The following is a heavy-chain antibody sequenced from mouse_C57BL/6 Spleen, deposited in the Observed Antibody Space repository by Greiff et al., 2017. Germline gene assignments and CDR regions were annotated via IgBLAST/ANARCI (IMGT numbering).Heavy chain of an antibody. CDR2: IYPGSGST. D-gene: IGHD1-1*01. V-gene: IGHV1-55*01. CDR1: GYTFTSYW. J-gene: IGHJ1*03. CDR3: ARSPYFYGRSYWYFDV. Sequence: QVQLQQPGAELVKPGASVKMSCKASGYTFTSYWITWVKQRPGQGLEWIGDIYPGSGSTNYNEKFKSKATLTVDTSSSTAYMQRSSLTSEDSAVYYCARSPYFYGRSYWYFDVWGTGTTVTVSS.